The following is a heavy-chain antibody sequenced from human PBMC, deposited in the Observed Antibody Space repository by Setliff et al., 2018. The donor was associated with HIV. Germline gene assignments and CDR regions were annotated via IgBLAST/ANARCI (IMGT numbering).Heavy chain of an antibody. D-gene: IGHD6-13*01. CDR3: AREQLGFGPPRGMDV. CDR2: INTDTGSP. Sequence: GASVKVSCKASGYTFNTYSINWVRQAPGQGLEWMGWINTDTGSPTYAQGVTGHFVFSLDTSVSTAYLQISSLKAEDTAVYYCAREQLGFGPPRGMDVWGQGTTVTVSS. CDR1: GYTFNTYS. J-gene: IGHJ6*02. V-gene: IGHV7-4-1*02.